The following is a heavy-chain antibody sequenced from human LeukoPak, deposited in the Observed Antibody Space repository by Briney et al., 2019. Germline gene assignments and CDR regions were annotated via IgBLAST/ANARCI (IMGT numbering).Heavy chain of an antibody. V-gene: IGHV4-59*01. J-gene: IGHJ4*02. CDR1: GGSISSYY. CDR3: ARVSGSRYYDSSGYYYDY. CDR2: IYYSGST. Sequence: PSETLSLTCTVSGGSISSYYWSWIRQPPGKGLEWIGYIYYSGSTNYNPSLKSRVTISVDTSKNQFSLKLSSVTAADTAVYYCARVSGSRYYDSSGYYYDYGGQGPLVTVSS. D-gene: IGHD3-22*01.